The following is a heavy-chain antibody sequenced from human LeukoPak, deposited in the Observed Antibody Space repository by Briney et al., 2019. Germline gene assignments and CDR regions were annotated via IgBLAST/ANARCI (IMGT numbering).Heavy chain of an antibody. CDR3: ARSIAAAGTNYYYGMDV. CDR1: GYTFTSYA. J-gene: IGHJ6*02. CDR2: INAGNGNT. D-gene: IGHD6-13*01. V-gene: IGHV1-3*01. Sequence: ASVKVSCKASGYTFTSYAMHWVRQAPGQRLEWMGWINAGNGNTKYSQKFQGRVTITRDTSASTAYMELSSLRSEDTAVYYCARSIAAAGTNYYYGMDVWGQGTTVTVSS.